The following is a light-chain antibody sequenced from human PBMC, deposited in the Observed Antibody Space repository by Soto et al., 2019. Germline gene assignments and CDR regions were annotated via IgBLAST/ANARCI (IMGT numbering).Light chain of an antibody. CDR1: QSVLYSSNNQNY. J-gene: IGKJ1*01. V-gene: IGKV4-1*01. CDR3: QQYYNPPWT. CDR2: WAS. Sequence: DLVLTQSRDSLSVSLGARATINCKSSQSVLYSSNNQNYLAWYQQKPGQPPKLLIYWASTRESGVPDRFSGSGSATDFTLTISILQAEDVTVYYCQQYYNPPWTFGQGTKVDIK.